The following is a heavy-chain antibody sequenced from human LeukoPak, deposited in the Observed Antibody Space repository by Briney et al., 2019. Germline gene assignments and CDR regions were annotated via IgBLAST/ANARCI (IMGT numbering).Heavy chain of an antibody. CDR2: ISADGGST. J-gene: IGHJ4*02. V-gene: IGHV3-43*02. CDR3: AKESGKFDY. CDR1: GINFADYA. Sequence: GGSLRLSCVVSGINFADYAMHWVRQPPGKGLEWVSLISADGGSTFSADSVKGRFSISRDNSKNSLYLQMNSLRSEDAAMYYCAKESGKFDYWGQGTLVAVSS.